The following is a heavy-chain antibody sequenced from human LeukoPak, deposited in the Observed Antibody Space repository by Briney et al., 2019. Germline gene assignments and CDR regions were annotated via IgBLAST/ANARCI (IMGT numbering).Heavy chain of an antibody. Sequence: SETLSLTCAVSGDSITSGSYYWGWIRQTPEKGLEWIGNIYSSGTTSFNPSLKSRITMSVDTSKNQFSLKMNSVTAADTAVYFCARDSGFWLYWGQGTLVTVSS. CDR3: ARDSGFWLY. CDR1: GDSITSGSYY. J-gene: IGHJ4*02. D-gene: IGHD3-22*01. V-gene: IGHV4-39*07. CDR2: IYSSGTT.